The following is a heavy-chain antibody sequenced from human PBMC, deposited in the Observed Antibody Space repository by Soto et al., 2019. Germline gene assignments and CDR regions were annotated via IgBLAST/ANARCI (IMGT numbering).Heavy chain of an antibody. D-gene: IGHD2-15*01. V-gene: IGHV3-64D*06. CDR1: VFPFNLLA. CDR3: VSRYCSGGGCPTYYYYGMDV. Sequence: GGSLSLAFAASVFPFNLLAMNWVRQAPGKGLEFVSGIDNNGVTTYYGDSVKGRFTITRDNSEDTLYLQMGSLRAEDTAVYYCVSRYCSGGGCPTYYYYGMDVWGQGTTVTV. J-gene: IGHJ6*02. CDR2: IDNNGVTT.